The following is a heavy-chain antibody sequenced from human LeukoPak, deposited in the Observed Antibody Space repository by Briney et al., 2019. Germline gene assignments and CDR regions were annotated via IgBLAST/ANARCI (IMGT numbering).Heavy chain of an antibody. Sequence: PGGSLRLSCAASGFTFSIYAMSWVRQAPGKGLEWVSAISGSGDTTYYADSVKGRFTISRDNSKNTLYLQMNSLRAEDTAVYYCAKGRSGIVVAGLNYWGQGTLVTVSS. CDR2: ISGSGDTT. CDR3: AKGRSGIVVAGLNY. V-gene: IGHV3-23*01. D-gene: IGHD6-19*01. J-gene: IGHJ4*02. CDR1: GFTFSIYA.